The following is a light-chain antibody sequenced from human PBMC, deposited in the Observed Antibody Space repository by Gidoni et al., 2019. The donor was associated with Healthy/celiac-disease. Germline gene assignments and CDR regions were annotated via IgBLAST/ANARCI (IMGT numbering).Light chain of an antibody. Sequence: SYELTQPPSVSVSPGQTASITCSGDKLEDKYACWYQQKPGKSPVLVIYQDDKRPSGIPERFSGSNADNTATLTISGTQAMDEADYYCQAWDSSTSVVFGGGTKLTVL. CDR1: KLEDKY. CDR2: QDD. V-gene: IGLV3-1*01. CDR3: QAWDSSTSVV. J-gene: IGLJ2*01.